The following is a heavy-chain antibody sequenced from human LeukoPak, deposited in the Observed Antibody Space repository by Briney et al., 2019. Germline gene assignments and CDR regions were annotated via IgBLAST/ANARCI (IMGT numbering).Heavy chain of an antibody. D-gene: IGHD6-6*01. Sequence: GGSLRLSCAASGFTFSSYRMNWVRQAPGKGLEWVAVISYDGSNKYYADSVKGRFTISRDNSKNTLYLQMNSLRAEDTAVYYCATYSSSMAYYYYMDVWGKGTTVTVSS. J-gene: IGHJ6*03. CDR2: ISYDGSNK. CDR1: GFTFSSYR. V-gene: IGHV3-30*03. CDR3: ATYSSSMAYYYYMDV.